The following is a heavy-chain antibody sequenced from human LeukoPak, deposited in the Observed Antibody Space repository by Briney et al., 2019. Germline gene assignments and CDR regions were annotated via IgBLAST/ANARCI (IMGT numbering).Heavy chain of an antibody. J-gene: IGHJ4*02. Sequence: GGSLRLSCAASGFTFSSRWMYWVRQAPGKGLGLVSRINGDATSTTYGDSVKGRFTISRDNAKNTLYLHMNSLRGEDTAVYYCASGYSYGYYYLDFWGQGTLVTVSS. CDR1: GFTFSSRW. CDR3: ASGYSYGYYYLDF. D-gene: IGHD5-18*01. V-gene: IGHV3-74*01. CDR2: INGDATST.